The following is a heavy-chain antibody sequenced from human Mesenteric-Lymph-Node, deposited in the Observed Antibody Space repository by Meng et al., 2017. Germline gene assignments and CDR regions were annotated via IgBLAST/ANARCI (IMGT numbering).Heavy chain of an antibody. D-gene: IGHD5-24*01. Sequence: LRGWGPGAVKTSGTLALTSVVPGVSISSSYWWTWVRQSPGKGLEWIGEMYHSGTTNYNPSLKSRVTISMGKSNNQLSLKLNSVTAADTAVYYCATQESRDGHNPYWGQGTLVTVSS. J-gene: IGHJ4*02. V-gene: IGHV4-4*02. CDR2: MYHSGTT. CDR3: ATQESRDGHNPY. CDR1: GVSISSSYW.